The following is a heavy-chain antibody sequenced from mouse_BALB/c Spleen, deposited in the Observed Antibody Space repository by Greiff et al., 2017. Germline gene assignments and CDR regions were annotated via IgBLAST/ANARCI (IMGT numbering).Heavy chain of an antibody. J-gene: IGHJ2*01. CDR3: ARGGKLLRYFDY. V-gene: IGHV1-9*01. D-gene: IGHD1-1*01. CDR1: GYTFSSYW. Sequence: QVQLQQSGAELMKPGASVKISCKATGYTFSSYWIEWVKQRPGHGLEWIGEILPGSGSTNYNEKFKGKATFTADTSSNTAYMQLSSLTSEDSAVYYCARGGKLLRYFDYWGQGTTLTVSS. CDR2: ILPGSGST.